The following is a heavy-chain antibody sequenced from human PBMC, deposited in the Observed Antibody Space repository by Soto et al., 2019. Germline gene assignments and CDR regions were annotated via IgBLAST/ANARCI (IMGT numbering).Heavy chain of an antibody. CDR3: PSGVFRSTSCRYYCYFRRVV. V-gene: IGHV1-8*01. Sequence: ASVKVSCKASGYTFTSYDINWVRQATGQGLEWMGWMNPNSGNTGYAQKFQGRVTMTRNTSISTAYMELSSLRSEDTAVYYCPSGVFRSTSCRYYCYFRRVVWVQGTAVTVSS. D-gene: IGHD2-2*01. CDR2: MNPNSGNT. CDR1: GYTFTSYD. J-gene: IGHJ6*01.